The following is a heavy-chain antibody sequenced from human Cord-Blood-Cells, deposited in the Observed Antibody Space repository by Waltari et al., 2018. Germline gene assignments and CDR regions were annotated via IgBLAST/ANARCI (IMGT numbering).Heavy chain of an antibody. J-gene: IGHJ3*02. CDR1: GYTLTELS. V-gene: IGHV1-24*01. Sequence: QVQLVQSGAEVKKPGASVKVSCKVSGYTLTELSMHWVRQAPGKGLEWMGGFEHKDGETIYAQKFQGRVTMTEDTSTDTAYMALSSLRSEDTAVYYCATDRYSSSIDAFDIWGQGTMVTVSS. D-gene: IGHD6-6*01. CDR2: FEHKDGET. CDR3: ATDRYSSSIDAFDI.